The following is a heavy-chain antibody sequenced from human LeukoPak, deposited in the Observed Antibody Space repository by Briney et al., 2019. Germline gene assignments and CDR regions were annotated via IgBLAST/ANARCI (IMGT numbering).Heavy chain of an antibody. Sequence: SETLSLTCAVYGGSFSGYYWSWIRQPPGKGLEWIGEINRSGSTYYNPSLKNRVTISVDTSKNQFSLKLSSVTAADTAVYYCARELLDTGDSTDPRDAFDIWGQGTMVTVSS. D-gene: IGHD2-21*02. CDR1: GGSFSGYY. J-gene: IGHJ3*02. CDR3: ARELLDTGDSTDPRDAFDI. V-gene: IGHV4-34*01. CDR2: INRSGST.